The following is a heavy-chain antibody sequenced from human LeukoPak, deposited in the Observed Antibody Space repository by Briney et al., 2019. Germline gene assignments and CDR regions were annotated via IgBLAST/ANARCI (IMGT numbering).Heavy chain of an antibody. D-gene: IGHD2-15*01. J-gene: IGHJ4*02. CDR3: TKGRGYCTGGSCYSDY. CDR1: GFTFSNYA. CDR2: ISGSDGST. V-gene: IGHV3-23*01. Sequence: GGSLRLSCTASGFTFSNYAMSWVRQAPGKGLEWVSTISGSDGSTYYADSVKGRFTISRDNSKNTLYLQMNSLRVEDTAIYYCTKGRGYCTGGSCYSDYWGQGTLVTVSS.